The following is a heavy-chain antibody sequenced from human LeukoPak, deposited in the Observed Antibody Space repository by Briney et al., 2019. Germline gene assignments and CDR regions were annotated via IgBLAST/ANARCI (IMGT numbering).Heavy chain of an antibody. CDR2: INHGGTT. V-gene: IGHV4-34*01. D-gene: IGHD3-22*01. CDR1: GESFSDYY. J-gene: IGHJ5*02. Sequence: SETLSLTCAVYGESFSDYYWTWIRQPPGKGLEWIGEINHGGTTNYNPSLKSRVTISVDTSKNQFSLKLSSVTAADTAVFYCARVLPGIWYDSGWFDPWGQGTLVTVSS. CDR3: ARVLPGIWYDSGWFDP.